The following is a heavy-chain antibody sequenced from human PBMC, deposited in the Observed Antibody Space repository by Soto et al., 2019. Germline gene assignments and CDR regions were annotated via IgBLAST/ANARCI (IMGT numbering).Heavy chain of an antibody. D-gene: IGHD6-13*01. CDR3: AREGKQLPYYYDYGMYV. J-gene: IGHJ6*02. Sequence: QVQLVQSGAEVKKPGASVKVSCKASGYTFTSYYMHWVRQAPGQGLEWMGIINPSGGSTSYAQKFQGRVTMTRDTSTSTVYMELSSLRSEDTAVYYCAREGKQLPYYYDYGMYVWGQGTTVPVSS. CDR2: INPSGGST. V-gene: IGHV1-46*01. CDR1: GYTFTSYY.